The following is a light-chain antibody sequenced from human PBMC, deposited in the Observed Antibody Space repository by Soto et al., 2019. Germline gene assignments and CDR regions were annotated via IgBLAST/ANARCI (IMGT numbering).Light chain of an antibody. Sequence: DIQMTQSPSSLSASVGDRVTITCRASQSISSYLNWYQQKPGKAPKLLISAASSLQSGVPSRFGGSGSGTDCTLSISSLQPEDFATYYCQQSYSAPPHTFGGGTKVYIK. J-gene: IGKJ4*01. CDR3: QQSYSAPPHT. V-gene: IGKV1-39*01. CDR2: AAS. CDR1: QSISSY.